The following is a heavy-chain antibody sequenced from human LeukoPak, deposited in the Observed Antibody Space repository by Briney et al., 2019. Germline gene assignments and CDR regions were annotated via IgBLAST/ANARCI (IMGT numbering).Heavy chain of an antibody. CDR3: AGLYNWNDGFDP. CDR2: IYHSGNT. D-gene: IGHD1-1*01. Sequence: SETLSLTCRVSGGSITTTNYYWGWTRQSPVQGLEWIGNIYHSGNTYYNPSLKSRVSISVDTSKNQFSLNLIAVTAADTAIYYCAGLYNWNDGFDPWGQGTLVTVSS. J-gene: IGHJ5*02. CDR1: GGSITTTNYY. V-gene: IGHV4-39*01.